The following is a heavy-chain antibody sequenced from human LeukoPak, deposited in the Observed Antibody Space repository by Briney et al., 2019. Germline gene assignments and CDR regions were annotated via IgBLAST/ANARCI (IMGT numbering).Heavy chain of an antibody. J-gene: IGHJ3*02. V-gene: IGHV1-69*05. CDR2: IIPIFGTA. CDR1: GGTFSSYA. Sequence: ASVKVSCKASGGTFSSYAISWVRQAPGQGLEWMGGIIPIFGTANYAQKFQGRVTITTDESTSTAYMELSSLRSEDTAVYYCARENPPDILTGSHAFDIWGQGTMVTVSS. CDR3: ARENPPDILTGSHAFDI. D-gene: IGHD3-9*01.